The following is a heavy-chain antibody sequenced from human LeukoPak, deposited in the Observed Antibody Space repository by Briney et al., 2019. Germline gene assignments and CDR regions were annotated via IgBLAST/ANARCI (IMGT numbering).Heavy chain of an antibody. CDR3: AKDHIQLWLRGTFDY. J-gene: IGHJ4*02. CDR2: ISSGSGYK. D-gene: IGHD5-18*01. Sequence: PGGSLRLSCAASGFTFSSYSMNWVRQAPGKGLEWISSISSGSGYKYYADSVKGRFTISRDNSKNTLYLQMNSLRAEDTAVYYCAKDHIQLWLRGTFDYWGQGTLVTVSS. CDR1: GFTFSSYS. V-gene: IGHV3-21*04.